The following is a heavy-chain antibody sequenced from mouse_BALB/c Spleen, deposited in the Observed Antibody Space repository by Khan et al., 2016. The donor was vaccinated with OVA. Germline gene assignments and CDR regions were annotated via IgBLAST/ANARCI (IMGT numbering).Heavy chain of an antibody. V-gene: IGHV1-12*01. CDR2: IHPRNGGS. CDR3: AGSRGHYVFDY. Sequence: QVQLQQSGAELVRFGASVKMSCKASGYTFTSYNIHWVKQTPGQGLEWIGYIHPRNGGSHFNQEFKGTATLTADTSSTTAYMQISSLTSEDSAVYFCAGSRGHYVFDYWGQGTALTVSP. CDR1: GYTFTSYN. J-gene: IGHJ2*01. D-gene: IGHD2-1*01.